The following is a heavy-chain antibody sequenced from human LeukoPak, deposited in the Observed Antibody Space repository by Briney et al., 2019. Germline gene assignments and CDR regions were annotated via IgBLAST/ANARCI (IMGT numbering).Heavy chain of an antibody. CDR2: ISGSGGST. Sequence: GGSLRLSCAASGFTFSSYAMSWVRQAPGKGPEWVSAISGSGGSTYYADSVKGRFTISRDNSKNTLYLQMNSLRAEDTAVYYCAKGKRITMIVVVTSFDYWGQGTLVTVSS. V-gene: IGHV3-23*01. CDR3: AKGKRITMIVVVTSFDY. D-gene: IGHD3-22*01. CDR1: GFTFSSYA. J-gene: IGHJ4*02.